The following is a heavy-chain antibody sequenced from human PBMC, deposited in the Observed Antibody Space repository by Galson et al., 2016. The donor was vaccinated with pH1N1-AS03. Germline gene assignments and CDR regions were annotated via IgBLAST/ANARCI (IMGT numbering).Heavy chain of an antibody. CDR3: ARGVVDCTRPACSGPLRFDP. V-gene: IGHV1-8*03. Sequence: SVKVSCKASGYTFTAYDINWVRQAPGQGLEWMGWMNPDSGNTDYAPSFQGRVTITRDTSISTAYMELSSLRSEDTAVYYCARGVVDCTRPACSGPLRFDPWGQGTLVTVSS. J-gene: IGHJ5*02. CDR1: GYTFTAYD. D-gene: IGHD2-15*01. CDR2: MNPDSGNT.